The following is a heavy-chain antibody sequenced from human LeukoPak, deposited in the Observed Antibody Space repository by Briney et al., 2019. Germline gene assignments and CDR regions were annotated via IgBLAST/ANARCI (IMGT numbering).Heavy chain of an antibody. V-gene: IGHV3-64*04. J-gene: IGHJ4*02. CDR3: ARDAVYSSSWQYY. D-gene: IGHD6-13*01. CDR2: ISSNGGST. CDR1: GFTFSSYA. Sequence: GGSLRLSCSASGFTFSSYAMHWVRQAPGKGLEYVSAISSNGGSTYYADSVKGRFTISRDNYKNTLYLQMNSLRAEDTTVYYCARDAVYSSSWQYYWGQGTLVTVSS.